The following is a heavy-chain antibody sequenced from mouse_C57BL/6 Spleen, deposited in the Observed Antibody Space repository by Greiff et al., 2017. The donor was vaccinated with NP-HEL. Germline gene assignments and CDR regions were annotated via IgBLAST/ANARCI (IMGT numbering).Heavy chain of an antibody. Sequence: EVMLVESGGGLVKPGGSLKLSCAASGFTFSSYAMSWVRQTPEKRLEWVATISDGGSYTYYPDNVKGRFTISRDNAKNNLYLQMSHLKSEDTAMYYCARDDTTVVASSYFDYWGQGTTLTVSS. D-gene: IGHD1-1*01. V-gene: IGHV5-4*01. CDR3: ARDDTTVVASSYFDY. CDR2: ISDGGSYT. J-gene: IGHJ2*01. CDR1: GFTFSSYA.